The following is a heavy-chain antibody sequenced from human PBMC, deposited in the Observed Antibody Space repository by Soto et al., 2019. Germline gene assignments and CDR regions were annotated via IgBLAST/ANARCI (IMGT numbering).Heavy chain of an antibody. CDR1: GFIFSNFV. J-gene: IGHJ2*01. D-gene: IGHD3-10*01. CDR2: IGGTSGST. Sequence: EVQLLESGGGLVQPGGSLRLSCAASGFIFSNFVMGWVRRAPGKGLEWVSAIGGTSGSTYYADSVKGRFTISRDNSKDTVFLQMNSLGAEDTALYYCAKRRGEGFFDLWGRGTLATVSS. CDR3: AKRRGEGFFDL. V-gene: IGHV3-23*01.